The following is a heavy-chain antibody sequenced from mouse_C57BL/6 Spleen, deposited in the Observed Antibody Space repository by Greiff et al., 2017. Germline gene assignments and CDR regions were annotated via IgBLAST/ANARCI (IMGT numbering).Heavy chain of an antibody. Sequence: VQLQQSGAELARPGASVKLSCKASGYTFTSYGISWVKQRTGQGLEWIGEIYPRSGNTYYNEKFKGKATLTADKSSSTAYMELRSLTSEDSAVYVCASYYYGSSYWYFDVWGTGTTVTVSS. V-gene: IGHV1-81*01. D-gene: IGHD1-1*01. CDR3: ASYYYGSSYWYFDV. CDR2: IYPRSGNT. CDR1: GYTFTSYG. J-gene: IGHJ1*03.